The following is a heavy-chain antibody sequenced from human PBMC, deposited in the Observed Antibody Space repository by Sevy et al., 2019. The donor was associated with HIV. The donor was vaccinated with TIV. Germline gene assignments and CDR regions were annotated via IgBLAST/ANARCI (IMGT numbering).Heavy chain of an antibody. D-gene: IGHD2-8*02. CDR2: ISYDGIKK. Sequence: GGSLRLSCAASGFTFSDYPMHWVRHAPGKGLEWVAVISYDGIKKYYAESVKGRTTISRDNSENKLYLHMNSLRTEDTAIYYCARDSNTGYYYYFAMDVWGQGTTVTVSS. CDR3: ARDSNTGYYYYFAMDV. CDR1: GFTFSDYP. V-gene: IGHV3-30-3*01. J-gene: IGHJ6*02.